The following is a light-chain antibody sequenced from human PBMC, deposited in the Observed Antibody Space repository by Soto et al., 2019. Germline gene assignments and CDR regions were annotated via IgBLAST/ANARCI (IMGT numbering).Light chain of an antibody. V-gene: IGKV1-39*01. Sequence: DIQMTQSPSSLSASVGDRVTITCRASQTIISYLNWYQQKPGQAPKLLIYMASSLQSGVPSRFSGSGSGTDFTLTISSLQPEDFAAYYYQQSYTTPWTFGQGTKVEIK. J-gene: IGKJ1*01. CDR3: QQSYTTPWT. CDR2: MAS. CDR1: QTIISY.